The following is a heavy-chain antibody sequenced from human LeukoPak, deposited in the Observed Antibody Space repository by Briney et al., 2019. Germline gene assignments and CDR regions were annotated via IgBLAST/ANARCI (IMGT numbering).Heavy chain of an antibody. D-gene: IGHD3-22*01. CDR3: ARGLDYYDKPIAY. CDR1: DYTFTSYG. Sequence: ASVKVSCKASDYTFTSYGISWVRQAPGQGLELMGWISAYNGNTNYAQKFQGRVTMTSDTFTSTVYMELRSLRSDDTAVYYCARGLDYYDKPIAYWGQGTLVTVSS. V-gene: IGHV1-18*01. CDR2: ISAYNGNT. J-gene: IGHJ4*02.